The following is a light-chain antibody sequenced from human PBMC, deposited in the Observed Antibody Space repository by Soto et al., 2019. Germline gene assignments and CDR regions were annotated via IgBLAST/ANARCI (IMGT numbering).Light chain of an antibody. Sequence: QSVLTQPSSVSGSPGQSITISCSGTISDIGSYNHVAWYQQFPGKSPKLMIYAVSDRPSGVSDRFSGSKSGITASLTISGLQTEDEADYYCISYTDRQSYLFGTGTKVTV. V-gene: IGLV2-14*03. J-gene: IGLJ1*01. CDR2: AVS. CDR3: ISYTDRQSYL. CDR1: ISDIGSYNH.